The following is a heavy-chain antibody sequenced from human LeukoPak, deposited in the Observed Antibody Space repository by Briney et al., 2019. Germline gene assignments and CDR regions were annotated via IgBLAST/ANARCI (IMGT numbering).Heavy chain of an antibody. J-gene: IGHJ5*02. Sequence: GGSLRLSCAASGFTFSDYYMSWIRQAPGKGLEWVSYISSSGSTIYYADSVKGRFPISRDNAKNSLYLQMNSLRAEDTAVYYCARASGWGYNWFDPWGQGTLVTVSS. CDR3: ARASGWGYNWFDP. V-gene: IGHV3-11*04. D-gene: IGHD6-19*01. CDR1: GFTFSDYY. CDR2: ISSSGSTI.